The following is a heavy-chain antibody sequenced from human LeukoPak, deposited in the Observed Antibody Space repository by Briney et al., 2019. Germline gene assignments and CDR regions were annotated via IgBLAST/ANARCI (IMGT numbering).Heavy chain of an antibody. V-gene: IGHV3-74*01. D-gene: IGHD3-22*01. CDR3: ARFGYYYDSSGYRAFDI. J-gene: IGHJ3*02. CDR2: INSDGSST. CDR1: GFTFSSYW. Sequence: GGSLRLSCAASGFTFSSYWMHWVRQAPGKGLVWVSRINSDGSSTSYADSVKGRFTISRDNTKNTPYLQMNSLRAEDTAVYYCARFGYYYDSSGYRAFDIWGQGTMVTVSS.